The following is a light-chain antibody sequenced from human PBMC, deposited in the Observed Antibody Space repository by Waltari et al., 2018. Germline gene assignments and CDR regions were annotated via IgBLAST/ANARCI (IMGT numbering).Light chain of an antibody. V-gene: IGKV3-20*01. CDR2: GAS. CDR3: QQYDISPLT. J-gene: IGKJ4*01. CDR1: QTVRTTY. Sequence: EIVLTQSPGTLSLSPGERATLSCRASQTVRTTYLAWYQQKPGQAPTLVIYGASSRATGVPDRFSGSGSETDFSLTISSLEPEDFAVYYCQQYDISPLTFGGGTKVEIK.